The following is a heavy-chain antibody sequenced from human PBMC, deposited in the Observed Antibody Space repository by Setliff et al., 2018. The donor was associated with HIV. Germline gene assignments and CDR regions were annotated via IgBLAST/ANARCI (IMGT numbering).Heavy chain of an antibody. Sequence: QPGGSLRLSCVASGFTFRTFAMHWVRQAPGKGLEWVSVISYDGSNKYYADSVEGRFTISRDNSKNTLYLQMNSLRVEDTAVYYCARELHWNDGVDQWGQGTLVTVSS. V-gene: IGHV3-30*07. D-gene: IGHD1-1*01. CDR3: ARELHWNDGVDQ. CDR2: ISYDGSNK. J-gene: IGHJ4*02. CDR1: GFTFRTFA.